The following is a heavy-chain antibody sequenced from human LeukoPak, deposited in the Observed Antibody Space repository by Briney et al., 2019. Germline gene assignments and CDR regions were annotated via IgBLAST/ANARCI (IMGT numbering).Heavy chain of an antibody. J-gene: IGHJ4*02. CDR2: LNHDGSLR. Sequence: PGGSLRLSCAASGFTFSSDWMSWVRQAPGKGLEWVANLNHDGSLRQYVDSVKGRFAISRDNAKNSLCLQMNSVRAEDTAVYFCSSGPNFDHWGQGTLVTVSS. D-gene: IGHD3/OR15-3a*01. CDR3: SSGPNFDH. CDR1: GFTFSSDW. V-gene: IGHV3-7*05.